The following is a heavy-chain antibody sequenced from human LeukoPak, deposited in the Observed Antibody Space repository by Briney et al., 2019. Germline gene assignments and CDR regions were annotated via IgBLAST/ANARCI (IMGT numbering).Heavy chain of an antibody. J-gene: IGHJ4*02. Sequence: GGSLRLSCAASGFTFDDYGMSWVRQAPGKGLEWVGFIRSKAYGGTTEYAAFVKGRFTISRDDSKSIAYLQMNSLKTEDTAVYYCTRSQWELPYYFDYWGQGTLVTVSS. D-gene: IGHD1-26*01. V-gene: IGHV3-49*04. CDR2: IRSKAYGGTT. CDR3: TRSQWELPYYFDY. CDR1: GFTFDDYG.